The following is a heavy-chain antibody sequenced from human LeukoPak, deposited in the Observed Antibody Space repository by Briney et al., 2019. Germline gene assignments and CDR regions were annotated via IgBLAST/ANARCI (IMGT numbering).Heavy chain of an antibody. V-gene: IGHV4-39*07. CDR3: AGLEPFDDAFDI. D-gene: IGHD3-16*01. J-gene: IGHJ3*02. Sequence: PSETLSLTCTVSGGSISSSSYYWGWIRQPPGKGLEWIGSIYYSGSTYYNPSLKSRVTISVDTSKNQFSLKLSSVTAADTAVYYCAGLEPFDDAFDIWGQGTMVTVSS. CDR1: GGSISSSSYY. CDR2: IYYSGST.